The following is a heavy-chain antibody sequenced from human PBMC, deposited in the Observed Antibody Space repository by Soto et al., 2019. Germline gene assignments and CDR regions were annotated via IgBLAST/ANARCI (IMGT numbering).Heavy chain of an antibody. V-gene: IGHV3-21*06. CDR3: ARDSASPGGDNFDS. CDR1: GFTFRNYN. D-gene: IGHD2-21*02. J-gene: IGHJ4*02. Sequence: EVQLVESGGGLVKAGGSLRLFCTASGFTFRNYNMNWVRQAPGKGLEWVSSISTGGAYMFYADSVKGRFNITRDNAQNSLFLQIDSPRAEDTAVYYCARDSASPGGDNFDSWGQGTLVTVAS. CDR2: ISTGGAYM.